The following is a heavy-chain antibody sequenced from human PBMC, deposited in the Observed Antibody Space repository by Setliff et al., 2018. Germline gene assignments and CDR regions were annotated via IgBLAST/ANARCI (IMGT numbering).Heavy chain of an antibody. Sequence: ASVKVSCKSSGYTFTNYYIHWVRQTPGQGLEWMGIINPSGGRLSYAEKFQDRVTMTRDTSTNTVYMDLSSLRDDDTAVYYCAREVSTGENSGCDIWGQGTVVTVSS. D-gene: IGHD3-9*01. CDR3: AREVSTGENSGCDI. CDR1: GYTFTNYY. J-gene: IGHJ3*02. CDR2: INPSGGRL. V-gene: IGHV1-46*01.